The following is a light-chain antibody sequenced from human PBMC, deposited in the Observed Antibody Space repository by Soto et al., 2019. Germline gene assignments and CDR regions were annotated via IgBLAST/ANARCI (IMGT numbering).Light chain of an antibody. CDR2: DNH. J-gene: IGLJ1*01. CDR1: SSNIGNNY. CDR3: GTWQSGLSAFV. V-gene: IGLV1-51*01. Sequence: QSVLTQPPSVSAAPGQRVNISCSGSSSNIGNNYVSWYQRLPGTAPKLLIYDNHNRPSGIPDRFSGSKSGTSATLAITGLQTEDEADYYCGTWQSGLSAFVFGTGTKVTVL.